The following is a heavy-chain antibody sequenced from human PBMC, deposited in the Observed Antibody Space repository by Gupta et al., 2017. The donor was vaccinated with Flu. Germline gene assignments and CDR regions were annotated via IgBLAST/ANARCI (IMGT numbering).Heavy chain of an antibody. Sequence: QVQLLEPGGGVVQPGTSLRLSCVASGFLFVSYGLHWVRQPPGKRLEWVAIIWYDGSNKYYADSVKGRFTISRDNSKNTLFLQMNSLRAEDTAVYYCARGGQYQLSRENYWGQGTLVTVSS. CDR3: ARGGQYQLSRENY. V-gene: IGHV3-33*01. J-gene: IGHJ4*02. CDR1: GFLFVSYG. D-gene: IGHD2-2*01. CDR2: IWYDGSNK.